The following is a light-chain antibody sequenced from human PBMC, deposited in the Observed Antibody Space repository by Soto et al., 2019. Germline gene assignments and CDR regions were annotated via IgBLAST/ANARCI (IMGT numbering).Light chain of an antibody. CDR1: SSDVGGYNY. V-gene: IGLV2-8*01. CDR2: EVS. CDR3: SSYAGSDFCV. J-gene: IGLJ3*02. Sequence: QSALTQPPSASGSPGQSVTISCTGTSSDVGGYNYVSWYQQHPGKAPKVMIYEVSKRPSGVPDRFSGSKSGNTASLTVSGLQAEDEADYYCSSYAGSDFCVFGGGTKVTVL.